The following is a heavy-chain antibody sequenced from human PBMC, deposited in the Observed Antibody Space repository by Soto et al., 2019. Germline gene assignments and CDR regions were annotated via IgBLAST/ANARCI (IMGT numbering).Heavy chain of an antibody. CDR3: ATSFRYFDN. Sequence: PGGSLKLSFAGSALTPTTTPMSWVRQPPGKGLEWVTTSSGTASRTYYGDSVKGRFFISRDNSQNTVTLQMNNLTLDDTAVYYCATSFRYFDNWGQGTRVTVSS. V-gene: IGHV3-23*01. CDR2: SSGTASRT. CDR1: ALTPTTTP. D-gene: IGHD3-9*01. J-gene: IGHJ4*02.